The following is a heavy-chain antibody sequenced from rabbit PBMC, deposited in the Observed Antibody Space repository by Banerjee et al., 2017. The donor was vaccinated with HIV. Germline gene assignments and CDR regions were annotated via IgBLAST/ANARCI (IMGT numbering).Heavy chain of an antibody. CDR1: GFDFSSYY. CDR2: IDPVFGNT. J-gene: IGHJ4*01. V-gene: IGHV1S7*01. Sequence: QLKESGGGLVQPGGSLKLSCKASGFDFSSYYMSWVRQAPGKGLEWIGYIDPVFGNTYYASWVNGRFTISSHNAQNTLYLQLNSLTAADTATYFCAREYASSSGYYGGYFNLWGQGTLVTVS. CDR3: AREYASSSGYYGGYFNL. D-gene: IGHD1-1*01.